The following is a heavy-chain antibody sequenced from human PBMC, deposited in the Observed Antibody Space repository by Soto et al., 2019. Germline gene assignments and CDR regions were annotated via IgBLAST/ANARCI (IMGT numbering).Heavy chain of an antibody. D-gene: IGHD5-12*01. CDR2: ISGSGVST. CDR1: GFTFSSYA. Sequence: GGVLRLSCAASGFTFSSYAMSWVRLAPGTGLEWVSAISGSGVSTYYADSVKGRFTISRDNSKNTLFLQMNSLRAEDTAVYYCAKMVEVAPNPPFDYWGQGTLVTVS. CDR3: AKMVEVAPNPPFDY. J-gene: IGHJ4*02. V-gene: IGHV3-23*01.